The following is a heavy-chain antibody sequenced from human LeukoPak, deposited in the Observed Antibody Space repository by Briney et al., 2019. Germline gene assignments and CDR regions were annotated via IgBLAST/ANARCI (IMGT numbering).Heavy chain of an antibody. Sequence: PSETLSLTCTVSGGSISSGGYYWSWIRQHPGKGLEWIGYIYYSGSTYYNPSLKSRGTISVDTSKNQFSLKLNSVTAADTAVYYCARELIAAAGTLYGMDVWGQGTTVTVSS. CDR1: GGSISSGGYY. V-gene: IGHV4-31*03. CDR3: ARELIAAAGTLYGMDV. CDR2: IYYSGST. D-gene: IGHD6-13*01. J-gene: IGHJ6*02.